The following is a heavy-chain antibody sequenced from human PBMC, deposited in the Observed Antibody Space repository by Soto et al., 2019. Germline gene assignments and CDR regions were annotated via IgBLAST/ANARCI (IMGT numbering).Heavy chain of an antibody. CDR3: ARRLYTAAAGYYYGMDV. CDR1: GGSISTVGHY. CDR2: IYHTGST. V-gene: IGHV4-31*03. Sequence: SETLSLTCSVSGGSISTVGHYWTWIRQPPGKGLEWIGSIYHTGSTYYSKSLRSRLTMSVDTSKSQFSLRLSSVTAADTALYYCARRLYTAAAGYYYGMDVWGQGTTVTVSS. D-gene: IGHD6-13*01. J-gene: IGHJ6*02.